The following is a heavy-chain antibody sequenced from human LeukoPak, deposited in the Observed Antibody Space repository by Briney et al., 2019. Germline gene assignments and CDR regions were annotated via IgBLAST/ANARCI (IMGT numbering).Heavy chain of an antibody. V-gene: IGHV4-59*10. D-gene: IGHD3-10*01. CDR3: ARGGTYYYGSGSTFDY. CDR2: IYTSGST. J-gene: IGHJ4*02. CDR1: GGSFSGYY. Sequence: SETLSLTCAVYGGSFSGYYWSWIRQPAGKGLEWIGRIYTSGSTNYNPSLKSRVTISVDTSKNQFFLKLSSVTAADTAVYYCARGGTYYYGSGSTFDYWGQGTLVTVSS.